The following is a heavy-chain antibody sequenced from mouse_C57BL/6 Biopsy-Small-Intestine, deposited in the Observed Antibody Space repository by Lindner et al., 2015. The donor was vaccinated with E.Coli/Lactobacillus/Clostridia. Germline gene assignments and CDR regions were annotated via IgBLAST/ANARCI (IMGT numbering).Heavy chain of an antibody. CDR2: INPGSGGT. CDR1: GYAFTNYL. CDR3: ARSTMVTPVAY. J-gene: IGHJ3*01. V-gene: IGHV1-54*01. D-gene: IGHD2-1*01. Sequence: VQLQESGAELVRPGTSVKVSCKASGYAFTNYLIEWVKQRPGQGLEWIGVINPGSGGTNYNEKFKGKATLTADKSSSTAYMQLSSLTSEDSAVYFCARSTMVTPVAYWGQGTLVTVSA.